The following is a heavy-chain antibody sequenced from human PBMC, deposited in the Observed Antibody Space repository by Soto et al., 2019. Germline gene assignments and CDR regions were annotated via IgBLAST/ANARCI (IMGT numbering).Heavy chain of an antibody. J-gene: IGHJ6*02. CDR1: GGSISSGGYY. Sequence: QVQLQESGPGLVKPSQTLSLTCTVSGGSISSGGYYWSWIRQHPGKGLEWIGYIYYSGSTYYNPSLRGRVTIPVDTSKNQFPLKLRSVTAADTAVYYCARDNIAGEGMDVWGQGTTVTVSS. CDR2: IYYSGST. CDR3: ARDNIAGEGMDV. V-gene: IGHV4-31*03. D-gene: IGHD6-13*01.